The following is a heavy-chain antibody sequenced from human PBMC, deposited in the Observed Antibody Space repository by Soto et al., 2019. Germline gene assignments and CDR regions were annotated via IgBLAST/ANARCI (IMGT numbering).Heavy chain of an antibody. D-gene: IGHD2-2*01. V-gene: IGHV3-23*01. CDR2: ISGSGGST. Sequence: GGSLRLSCAASGFTFSSYAMSWVRQAPGKGLEWVSAISGSGGSTYYADSVKGRFTISRDNSKNTLYLQMNSLRAEDTAVYYCAKGGVVVPAAPPWDYYMDVWGKGTTVTVSS. J-gene: IGHJ6*03. CDR1: GFTFSSYA. CDR3: AKGGVVVPAAPPWDYYMDV.